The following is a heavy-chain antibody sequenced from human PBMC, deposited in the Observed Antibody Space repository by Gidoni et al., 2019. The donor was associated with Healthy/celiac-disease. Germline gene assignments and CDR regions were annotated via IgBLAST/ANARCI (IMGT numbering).Heavy chain of an antibody. CDR2: INAGNGNT. V-gene: IGHV1-3*05. Sequence: QVQLVQSGAAEKKPGASVKVSCKASGYTFTSYAMHWVRQDPGQRLEWMGGINAGNGNTKYSQKFQGRVTITRDTSASTAYMELRSLRSEDTAVYYWARDGAVADFDYWGQGTLVTVSS. J-gene: IGHJ4*02. D-gene: IGHD6-19*01. CDR1: GYTFTSYA. CDR3: ARDGAVADFDY.